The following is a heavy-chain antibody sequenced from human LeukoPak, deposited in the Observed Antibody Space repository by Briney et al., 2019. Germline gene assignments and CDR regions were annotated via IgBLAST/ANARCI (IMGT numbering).Heavy chain of an antibody. CDR3: ARIRQNWFDP. Sequence: RPSETLSLTCTVSGGSITSYYWTWIRQPPGKGLEWIGFIYGDGSTKYNPSLKSRVTMSVDTSKNQFSLNLRSVTAADTAVYYCARIRQNWFDPWGQGTLVTVSS. CDR2: IYGDGST. J-gene: IGHJ5*02. V-gene: IGHV4-59*08. CDR1: GGSITSYY.